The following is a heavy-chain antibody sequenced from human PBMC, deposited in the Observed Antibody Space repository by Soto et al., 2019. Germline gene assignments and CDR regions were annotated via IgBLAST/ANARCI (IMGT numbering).Heavy chain of an antibody. V-gene: IGHV4-4*07. CDR2: FSLSGTT. CDR3: ARGMTPPGAPAWYYFDS. Sequence: SETLSLTCTVSGASITGSFFWSWIRQPAGKGLEWIGRFSLSGTTNYNPSLRSRVTMSADVSKNQFSRRLTSVTAADTALYYCARGMTPPGAPAWYYFDSWGQGTLVTVSS. CDR1: GASITGSFF. D-gene: IGHD2-8*02. J-gene: IGHJ4*02.